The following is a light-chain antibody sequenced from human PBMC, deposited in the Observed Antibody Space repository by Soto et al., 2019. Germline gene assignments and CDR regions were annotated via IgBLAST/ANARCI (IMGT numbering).Light chain of an antibody. CDR2: AVS. V-gene: IGKV1-17*01. Sequence: DIQMTQSPSSLSASVGDTVTITCRASQGIRNDLGWFQQKPGQAPQRLIYAVSTLQSGVPSRFSGSGSGTEFTLTISSLQPDDFATYYCQQYNAYETFGQGTKVEIK. CDR3: QQYNAYET. CDR1: QGIRND. J-gene: IGKJ1*01.